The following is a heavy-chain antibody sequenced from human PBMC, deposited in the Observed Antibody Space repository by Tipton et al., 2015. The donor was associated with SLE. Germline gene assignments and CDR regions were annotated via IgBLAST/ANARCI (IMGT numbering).Heavy chain of an antibody. J-gene: IGHJ4*02. CDR1: GYSISSAYY. Sequence: TLSLTCAVSGYSISSAYYWDWIRQPPGKGLEWIGSIYHSGSTYYNPSLKSRVTISVDTSKNQFSLQLNSVTPEGTAVYYCARTLSGYDIVIVPFFDYWGQGTLVTVSS. D-gene: IGHD5-12*01. CDR3: ARTLSGYDIVIVPFFDY. CDR2: IYHSGST. V-gene: IGHV4-38-2*01.